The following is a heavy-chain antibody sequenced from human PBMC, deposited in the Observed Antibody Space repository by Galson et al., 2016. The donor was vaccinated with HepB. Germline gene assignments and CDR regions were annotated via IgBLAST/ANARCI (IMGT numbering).Heavy chain of an antibody. V-gene: IGHV3-53*01. CDR2: LYSSGNT. Sequence: SLRLSCAVSGLSINSNYMTWVRQAPGKGLEWVSFLYSSGNTYYADSVKGRFTFSRDNSKNTLYLQMNSLRAEDTAVYYCAKDYLVLRYFDWLISKGAFDIWGQGTMVTVSS. CDR3: AKDYLVLRYFDWLISKGAFDI. J-gene: IGHJ3*02. CDR1: GLSINSNY. D-gene: IGHD3-9*01.